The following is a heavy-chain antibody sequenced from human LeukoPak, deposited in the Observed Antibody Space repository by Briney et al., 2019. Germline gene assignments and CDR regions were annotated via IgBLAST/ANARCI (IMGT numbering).Heavy chain of an antibody. CDR1: GFTVSSNY. D-gene: IGHD7-27*01. CDR2: IYSGGTT. V-gene: IGHV3-66*01. Sequence: PGGSLRLSCAASGFTVSSNYMSWVRQAPGKGLEWVSVIYSGGTTYYADSVKGRFTISRDNAKNSLYLQMNSLRAEDTAVYYCARDWGLTGDALDYWGQGTLVTVSS. J-gene: IGHJ4*02. CDR3: ARDWGLTGDALDY.